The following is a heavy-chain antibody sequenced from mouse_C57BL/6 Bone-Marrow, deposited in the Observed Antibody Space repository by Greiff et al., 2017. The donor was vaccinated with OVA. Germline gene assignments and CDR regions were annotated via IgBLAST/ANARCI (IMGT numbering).Heavy chain of an antibody. Sequence: VKVVESGAELVRPGTSVKVSCKASGYAFTNYLIEWVKQRPGQGLEWIGVINPGSGGTNYNEKFKGKATLTADKSSSTAYMQLSSLTSEDSAVYFCAGLRNYAMDYWGQGTSVTVSS. V-gene: IGHV1-54*01. D-gene: IGHD1-1*01. CDR2: INPGSGGT. CDR1: GYAFTNYL. CDR3: AGLRNYAMDY. J-gene: IGHJ4*01.